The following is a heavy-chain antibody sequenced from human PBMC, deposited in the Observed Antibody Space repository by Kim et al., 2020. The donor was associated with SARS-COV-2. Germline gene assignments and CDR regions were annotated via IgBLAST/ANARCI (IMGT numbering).Heavy chain of an antibody. CDR3: VREGLGDSSSFGSSFDY. CDR1: GFTFTSYS. CDR2: ISHDGSNK. V-gene: IGHV3-30-3*01. D-gene: IGHD6-6*01. J-gene: IGHJ4*01. Sequence: GGSLRLSCAASGFTFTSYSMHWVRQAPGKGLEWVSFISHDGSNKKYGDSVKGRFTISRDNSKNTLYLQMNSLRAEDTAVFYCVREGLGDSSSFGSSFDY.